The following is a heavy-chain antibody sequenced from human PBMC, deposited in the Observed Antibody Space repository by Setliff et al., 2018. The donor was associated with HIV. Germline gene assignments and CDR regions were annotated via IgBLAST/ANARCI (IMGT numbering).Heavy chain of an antibody. Sequence: SETLSLTCAVYGGSFSAYYWSWIRQSPEMGLEWIAVISHTGSTKYNPSLGSRLSISVDKSKNQFSLTLSSVTAADTAVYYCARARSDWYNVRPYYFDLWGQGTPVTVSS. CDR3: ARARSDWYNVRPYYFDL. D-gene: IGHD6-19*01. V-gene: IGHV4-34*01. CDR2: ISHTGST. J-gene: IGHJ4*02. CDR1: GGSFSAYY.